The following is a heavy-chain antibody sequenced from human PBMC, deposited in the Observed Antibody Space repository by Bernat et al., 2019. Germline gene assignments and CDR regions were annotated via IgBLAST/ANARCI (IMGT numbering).Heavy chain of an antibody. J-gene: IGHJ4*02. CDR3: ARQRSSSWYSPFEY. Sequence: QLQLQESGPGLVKPSETLSLTCTVSGGSISSSSYYWGWIRQPPGKGLEWIGSIYYSGSTYYNASINSRVTISGATSKNQFSLKLSSVTAADTAVYYCARQRSSSWYSPFEYWGQGTLVTVSS. CDR2: IYYSGST. V-gene: IGHV4-39*01. CDR1: GGSISSSSYY. D-gene: IGHD6-13*01.